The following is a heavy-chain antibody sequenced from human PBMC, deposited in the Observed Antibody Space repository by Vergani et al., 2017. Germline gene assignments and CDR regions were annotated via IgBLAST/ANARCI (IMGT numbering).Heavy chain of an antibody. CDR3: ARSHSSGLLIVDY. J-gene: IGHJ4*02. V-gene: IGHV3-21*01. Sequence: VQLVESGGGLVKPGGSLRLSCAASGFTFSSYSMNWVRQAPGKGLEWVSSISSSSRYIYYADSVKGRFTISRDKAKNSLYLQMNSLRAEDTAVYYCARSHSSGLLIVDYWGQGTLVTVSS. D-gene: IGHD3-22*01. CDR1: GFTFSSYS. CDR2: ISSSSRYI.